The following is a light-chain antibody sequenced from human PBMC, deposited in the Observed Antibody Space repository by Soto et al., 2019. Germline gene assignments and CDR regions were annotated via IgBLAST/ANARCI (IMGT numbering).Light chain of an antibody. CDR1: NSNIGRYS. Sequence: QSALTQPPSLPGTPGQRVTISCSGSNSNIGRYSVNWYQHFPGTAPKFMIFDVSSRPSGVSDRVSGSKSGNTASLTISGLQTEDEADYYCASYTTSSTYVFGTGTKVTVL. J-gene: IGLJ1*01. CDR3: ASYTTSSTYV. V-gene: IGLV2-14*03. CDR2: DVS.